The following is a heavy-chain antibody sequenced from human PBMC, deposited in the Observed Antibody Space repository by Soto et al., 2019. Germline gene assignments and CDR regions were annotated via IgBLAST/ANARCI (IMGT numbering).Heavy chain of an antibody. CDR3: ARATPYASIAAAGTYYYYYMDV. Sequence: GSLRLSCAASGSTFSSYGMHWVRQAPGKGLEWVAVIWYDGSNKYYADSVKGRFTISRDNSKNTLCLQMNSLRAEDTAVYYCARATPYASIAAAGTYYYYYMDVWGKGTTVTVSS. J-gene: IGHJ6*03. CDR2: IWYDGSNK. CDR1: GSTFSSYG. D-gene: IGHD6-13*01. V-gene: IGHV3-33*01.